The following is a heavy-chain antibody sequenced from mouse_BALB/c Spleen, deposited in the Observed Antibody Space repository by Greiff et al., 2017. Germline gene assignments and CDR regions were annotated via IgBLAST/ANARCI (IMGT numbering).Heavy chain of an antibody. CDR2: ISDGGSYT. Sequence: EVKLVESGGGLVKPGGSLKLSCAASGFTFSDYYMYWVRQTPEKRLEWVATISDGGSYTYYPDSVKGRFTISRDNAKNNLYLQMSSLKSEDTAMYYCASFYYDYDGFAYWGQGTLVTVSA. D-gene: IGHD2-4*01. V-gene: IGHV5-4*02. J-gene: IGHJ3*01. CDR1: GFTFSDYY. CDR3: ASFYYDYDGFAY.